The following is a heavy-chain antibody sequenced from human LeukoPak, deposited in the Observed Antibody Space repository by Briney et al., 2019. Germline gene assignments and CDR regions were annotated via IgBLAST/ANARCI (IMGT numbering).Heavy chain of an antibody. J-gene: IGHJ4*02. Sequence: PSETLSLTCTVSGGSISSYYWSWIRQPPGKGLEWIGYIYYSGSTNYNPSLKSRVTISVDTSKNQFSLKLSSVTAADTAVYYCARYSYGGYHFDYWGRGTLVTVSS. V-gene: IGHV4-59*08. D-gene: IGHD2-15*01. CDR1: GGSISSYY. CDR3: ARYSYGGYHFDY. CDR2: IYYSGST.